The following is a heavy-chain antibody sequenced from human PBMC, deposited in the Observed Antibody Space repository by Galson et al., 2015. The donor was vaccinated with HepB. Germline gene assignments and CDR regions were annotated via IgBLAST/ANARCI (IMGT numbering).Heavy chain of an antibody. CDR1: GFTFSSVG. Sequence: SLRLSCAATGFTFSSVGMHWVRHVPGKGLEWLANIWYDSSKKEYADSVQGRFSISRDNSNNTLYLQMNSLTLQDTAIYYCARVAFGVLWFGESRDRLDPWGQGTLVIVSS. V-gene: IGHV3-33*01. J-gene: IGHJ5*02. D-gene: IGHD3-10*01. CDR2: IWYDSSKK. CDR3: ARVAFGVLWFGESRDRLDP.